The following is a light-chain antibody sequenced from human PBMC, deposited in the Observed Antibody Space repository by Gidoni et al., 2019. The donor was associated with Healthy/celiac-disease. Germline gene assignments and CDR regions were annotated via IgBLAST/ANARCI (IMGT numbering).Light chain of an antibody. V-gene: IGKV1-33*01. Sequence: IQMTQSPSSLSASVGDRVTITCKASQDISNYLNWYQQKPGKAPKLLIYDASNLETGVPSRFSGRGSGTDFTFNIRSLQPEDIATYYCQQYDNLPLTFGGGTKVEIK. CDR1: QDISNY. CDR2: DAS. J-gene: IGKJ4*01. CDR3: QQYDNLPLT.